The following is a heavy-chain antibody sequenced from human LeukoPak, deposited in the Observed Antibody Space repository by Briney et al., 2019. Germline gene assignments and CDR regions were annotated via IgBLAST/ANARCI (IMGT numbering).Heavy chain of an antibody. CDR1: GYTFTSYG. CDR2: ISADNGNT. Sequence: GASVKVSCKASGYTFTSYGISWVRQAPGQGPEWMGWISADNGNTNYAQKLRGRVTMTTDTSTSTAYMELRSLRSDDTAVYYCARERGYRGYDVDGSWFDPWGQGTLVTVSS. J-gene: IGHJ5*02. D-gene: IGHD5-12*01. CDR3: ARERGYRGYDVDGSWFDP. V-gene: IGHV1-18*01.